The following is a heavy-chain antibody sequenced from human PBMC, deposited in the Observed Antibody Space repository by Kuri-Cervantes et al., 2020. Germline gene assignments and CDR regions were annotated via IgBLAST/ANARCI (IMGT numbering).Heavy chain of an antibody. Sequence: SETLSLTCTVSGGSVSSGSYYWSWIRQPPGKGLEWIGYIYYSGSTNYNPSLKSRVTISVDTSKNQFSLKLSSVTAADTAVYYCAREFFSNYDPATPDYYYMDVWGKGTTVTVSS. CDR1: GGSVSSGSYY. V-gene: IGHV4-61*01. CDR2: IYYSGST. D-gene: IGHD4-11*01. J-gene: IGHJ6*03. CDR3: AREFFSNYDPATPDYYYMDV.